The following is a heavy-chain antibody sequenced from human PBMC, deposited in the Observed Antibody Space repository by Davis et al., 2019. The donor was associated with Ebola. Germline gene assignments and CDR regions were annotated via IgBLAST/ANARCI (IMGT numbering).Heavy chain of an antibody. CDR1: GGSVTGTSYS. D-gene: IGHD1-7*01. CDR3: AGLSPLGTTVDY. CDR2: VFNGGNT. V-gene: IGHV4-39*01. J-gene: IGHJ4*02. Sequence: PSETLSLTCTVSGGSVTGTSYSWGWVRQLPGTGLEWIANVFNGGNTFYSPSLKSRISISVGTSTNQFSLKLTSVTAADTAMYYCAGLSPLGTTVDYWGQGILVSVYS.